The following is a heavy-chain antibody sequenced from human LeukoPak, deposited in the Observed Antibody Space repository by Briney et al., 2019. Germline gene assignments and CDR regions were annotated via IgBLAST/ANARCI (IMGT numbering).Heavy chain of an antibody. J-gene: IGHJ4*02. V-gene: IGHV4-4*02. Sequence: PSGTLSLTCAVSGGSISSSNWWSWVRQPPGKGLEWIGEIYHSGSTNYNPSLKSRVTISVDKSKNQFSLKLSSVTAADTAVYYCAREARRGIAAAGRSSVFDYWGQGTLVTVSS. CDR3: AREARRGIAAAGRSSVFDY. D-gene: IGHD6-13*01. CDR1: GGSISSSNW. CDR2: IYHSGST.